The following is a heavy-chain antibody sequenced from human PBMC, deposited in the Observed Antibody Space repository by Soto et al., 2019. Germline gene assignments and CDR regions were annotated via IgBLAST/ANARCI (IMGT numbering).Heavy chain of an antibody. CDR2: IYYSGST. CDR3: ARVLLEQQWLVPDAFDI. J-gene: IGHJ3*02. D-gene: IGHD6-19*01. Sequence: QVQLQESCPGLMKTSQTLSLTCTVSGCSISSGGYYWSWIRQHPGKGLEWIGYIYYSGSTDYDTSLKSRVTLTVTKPKNQFSLMETSVTAAVTTVYYWARVLLEQQWLVPDAFDIWGRGTMVTV. CDR1: GCSISSGGYY. V-gene: IGHV4-31*03.